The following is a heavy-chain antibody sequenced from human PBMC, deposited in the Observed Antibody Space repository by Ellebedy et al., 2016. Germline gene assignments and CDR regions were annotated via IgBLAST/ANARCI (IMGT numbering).Heavy chain of an antibody. J-gene: IGHJ4*02. CDR2: IIPILGIA. V-gene: IGHV1-69*10. CDR1: GGTFSSYA. CDR3: ARDPGELQGDY. Sequence: ASVKVSCKASGGTFSSYAISWVRQAPGQGLEWMGGIIPILGIANYAQKFQGRVTITADESTSTAYMELSSLRSEDTAVYYCARDPGELQGDYWGQGTLVTVSS. D-gene: IGHD1-26*01.